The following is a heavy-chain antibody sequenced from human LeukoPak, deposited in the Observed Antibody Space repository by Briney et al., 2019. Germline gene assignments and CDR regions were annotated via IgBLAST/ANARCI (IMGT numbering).Heavy chain of an antibody. CDR1: GFTFSSFA. V-gene: IGHV3-23*01. Sequence: GGSLSLSCAASGFTFSSFAMSWVRQAPGKGRQWVSAISGVGDSTYYADSVRGRLTISRDNSKNTLYLEVHSLRAEDTAVYYCAKDLHNWNDGYFDYWGQGTLVTVSS. CDR2: ISGVGDST. D-gene: IGHD1-20*01. J-gene: IGHJ4*02. CDR3: AKDLHNWNDGYFDY.